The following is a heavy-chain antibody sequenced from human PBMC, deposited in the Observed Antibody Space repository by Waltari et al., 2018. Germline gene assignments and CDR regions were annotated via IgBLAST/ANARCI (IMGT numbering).Heavy chain of an antibody. CDR1: GYTFTSYY. D-gene: IGHD6-6*01. CDR2: INPSGGST. V-gene: IGHV1-46*01. Sequence: QVQLVQSGAEVKKPGASVKVSCTASGYTFTSYYMHWVRQAPGQGLEWMGIINPSGGSTSYAQKFQGRVTMTRDTSTSTVYMELSSLRSEDTAVYYCARDGGDSSSSIGAFDIWGQGTMVTVSS. CDR3: ARDGGDSSSSIGAFDI. J-gene: IGHJ3*02.